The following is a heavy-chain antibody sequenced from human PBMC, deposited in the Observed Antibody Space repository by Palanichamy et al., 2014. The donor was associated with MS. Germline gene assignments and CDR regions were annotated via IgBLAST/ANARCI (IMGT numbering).Heavy chain of an antibody. V-gene: IGHV4-39*01. CDR1: GVSIGTSDNY. Sequence: QLQLQESGPGLVKPSETLSLTCTVSGVSIGTSDNYWGWIRQPPGKGLEWLGSIYRSGTTYNSPSLRSRVSISIDTSKNQFSLILDSVSAADTAVYYCARLSSENYIVWYFDVWGRGTLVTVSS. J-gene: IGHJ2*01. CDR3: ARLSSENYIVWYFDV. D-gene: IGHD1-26*01. CDR2: IYRSGTT.